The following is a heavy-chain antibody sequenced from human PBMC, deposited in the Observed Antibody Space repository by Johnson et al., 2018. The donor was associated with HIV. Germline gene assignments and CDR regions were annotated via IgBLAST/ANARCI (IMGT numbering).Heavy chain of an antibody. CDR2: IWYDGTNR. CDR3: AKAESDLNWGYAFDI. D-gene: IGHD7-27*01. V-gene: IGHV3-33*06. J-gene: IGHJ3*02. CDR1: GFTFSSYG. Sequence: QVQLLESGGGVVQPGRSLRLSCAASGFTFSSYGMHWVRQAPGKGLEWVAVIWYDGTNRYYGDSVKGRFTISRDNSKNTVYLQMNGLRAEDTAVYHCAKAESDLNWGYAFDIWGQGTMVTVSS.